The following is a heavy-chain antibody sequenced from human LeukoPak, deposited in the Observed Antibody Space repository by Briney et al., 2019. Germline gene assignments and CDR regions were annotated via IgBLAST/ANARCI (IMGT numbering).Heavy chain of an antibody. CDR3: ARDSPIDY. CDR1: GFILSSYA. V-gene: IGHV3-30*02. J-gene: IGHJ4*02. CDR2: IRYDGSNK. Sequence: GGSLRLSCAASGFILSSYAMHWVRQAPGKGLEWVAFIRYDGSNKYYADSVKGRFSISRDNSKNTLFLQMNSLRAEDTAVYYCARDSPIDYWGQGTLVTVSS.